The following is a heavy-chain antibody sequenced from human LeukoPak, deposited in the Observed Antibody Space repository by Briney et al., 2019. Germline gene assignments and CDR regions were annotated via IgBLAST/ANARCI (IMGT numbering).Heavy chain of an antibody. V-gene: IGHV1-18*01. D-gene: IGHD2-15*01. CDR3: ATARTEWRSGGSCDLDY. J-gene: IGHJ4*02. CDR1: GYTFTSYG. Sequence: ASAKVSCKASGYTFTSYGISWVRQAPGQGLEWMGWISAYNGNTNYAQKLQGRVTMTTDTSTSTAYMELRSLRSDDTAVYYCATARTEWRSGGSCDLDYWGQGTLVTVSS. CDR2: ISAYNGNT.